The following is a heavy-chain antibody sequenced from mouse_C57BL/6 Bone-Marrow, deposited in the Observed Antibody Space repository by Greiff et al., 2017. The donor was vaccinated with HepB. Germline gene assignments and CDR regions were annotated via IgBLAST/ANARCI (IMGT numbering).Heavy chain of an antibody. CDR2: IWGGGST. CDR1: GFSFTSYG. CDR3: AKHLTGCAC. J-gene: IGHJ3*01. Sequence: VKLMESGPGLVAPSQSLSITCTVSGFSFTSYGIDWVRQPPGKGLEWLGVIWGGGSTNYNSALMSRLGISKDNSKSEVCLKMNSLQTDDTAMYYCAKHLTGCACWGRGTVVTVSA. D-gene: IGHD4-1*01. V-gene: IGHV2-9*01.